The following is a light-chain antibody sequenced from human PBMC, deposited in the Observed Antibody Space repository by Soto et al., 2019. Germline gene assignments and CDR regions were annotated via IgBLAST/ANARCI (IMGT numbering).Light chain of an antibody. CDR2: KAS. J-gene: IGKJ4*02. CDR1: QTISSW. V-gene: IGKV1-5*03. CDR3: QRHCSSAWR. Sequence: DTIICRASQTISSWLAWYQQKPGKAPKLLIYKASSLESGVPSRFSGSGSGTEFTLTIRCRQPYYFALYNCQRHCSSAWRLGGGTKVDIK.